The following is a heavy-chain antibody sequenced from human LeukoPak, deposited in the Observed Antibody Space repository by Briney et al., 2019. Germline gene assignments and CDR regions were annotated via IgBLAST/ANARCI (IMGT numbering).Heavy chain of an antibody. CDR3: MKVAVAGTFNDAFDI. Sequence: PGGSLRLSCSAPGSTFSGYAIHWVRQAPGKGLEYVSAISTNGGSTYYADPVKGRFTISRDNSKNTLYLQMSSLRAEDTAVYYCMKVAVAGTFNDAFDIWGQGTLVTVSS. CDR1: GSTFSGYA. V-gene: IGHV3-64D*09. CDR2: ISTNGGST. J-gene: IGHJ3*02. D-gene: IGHD6-19*01.